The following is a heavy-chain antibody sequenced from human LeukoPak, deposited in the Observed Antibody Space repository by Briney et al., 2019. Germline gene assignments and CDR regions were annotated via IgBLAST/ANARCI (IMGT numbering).Heavy chain of an antibody. J-gene: IGHJ6*03. CDR1: GGSISSYY. CDR3: ARDIVVVPAAIDGYSYGYYYYMDV. D-gene: IGHD2-2*02. CDR2: IYTSGST. Sequence: PSETLSLTCTVSGGSISSYYWSWIRQPAGKGLEWIGRIYTSGSTNYNPSLKSRVTMSVDTSKNQFSLKLSSVTAADTAVYYCARDIVVVPAAIDGYSYGYYYYMDVWGKGTTVTVSS. V-gene: IGHV4-4*07.